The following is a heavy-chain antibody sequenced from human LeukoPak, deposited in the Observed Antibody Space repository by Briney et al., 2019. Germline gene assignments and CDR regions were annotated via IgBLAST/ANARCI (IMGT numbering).Heavy chain of an antibody. CDR1: GFTFSSYA. J-gene: IGHJ4*02. V-gene: IGHV3-23*01. Sequence: GGSLRLSCATSGFTFSSYAMSRVRQAPGEGLEWVSGFGGSGGSTYYADSVKGRFTISRDISKNTLYLQMNSLRAEDTAVYYCAKRMVNRAIDYWGQGTLVTVSS. D-gene: IGHD2-8*01. CDR3: AKRMVNRAIDY. CDR2: FGGSGGST.